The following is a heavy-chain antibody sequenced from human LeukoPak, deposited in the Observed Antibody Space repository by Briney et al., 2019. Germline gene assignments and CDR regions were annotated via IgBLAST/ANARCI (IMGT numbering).Heavy chain of an antibody. V-gene: IGHV4-34*01. CDR2: INHSGST. CDR1: GGSFSGYY. J-gene: IGHJ4*02. CDR3: ARGSDNRNFDY. Sequence: PSETLSLTCAVYGGSFSGYYWSWIRQPPGKGLEWIGEINHSGSTNYNPSLKSRVTISVDTSKNQFSLKLSSATAADTAVYYCARGSDNRNFDYWGQGTLVTVSS. D-gene: IGHD1-14*01.